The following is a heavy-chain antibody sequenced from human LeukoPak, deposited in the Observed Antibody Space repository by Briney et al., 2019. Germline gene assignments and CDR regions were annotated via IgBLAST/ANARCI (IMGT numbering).Heavy chain of an antibody. CDR2: IWYDGSNE. CDR3: ARGGLTVAEATTSWFLDY. CDR1: GFTFSTYG. J-gene: IGHJ4*02. D-gene: IGHD1-26*01. V-gene: IGHV3-33*01. Sequence: GRSLSLSCAASGFTFSTYGMHWVPQAQGKGLEWVALIWYDGSNENYADSVKGRFTISRDNSKNTLYLHMNSLRGEDTAVYYCARGGLTVAEATTSWFLDYWGQGTLVTVSS.